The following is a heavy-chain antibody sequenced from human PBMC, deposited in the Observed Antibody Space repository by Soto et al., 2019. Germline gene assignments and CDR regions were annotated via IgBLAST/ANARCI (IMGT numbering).Heavy chain of an antibody. D-gene: IGHD3-10*01. CDR1: GGSMSSSSTYY. Sequence: SETLSLTCTVSGGSMSSSSTYYWGWMRQPPGKGLEWIANFYIGGNTYYNPSLKSRVTISVDTSKNQFSLKLSSVTAADTAVYYCARTLRRGPPFDYWGQGTLVTVSS. V-gene: IGHV4-39*07. CDR3: ARTLRRGPPFDY. J-gene: IGHJ4*02. CDR2: FYIGGNT.